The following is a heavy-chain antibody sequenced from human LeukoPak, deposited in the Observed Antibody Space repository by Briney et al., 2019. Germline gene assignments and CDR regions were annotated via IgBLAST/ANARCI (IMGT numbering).Heavy chain of an antibody. CDR2: IKQDGSEK. V-gene: IGHV3-7*03. J-gene: IGHJ4*02. CDR3: TPYYYDSSGTRAFDY. CDR1: GFTFSSYW. D-gene: IGHD3-22*01. Sequence: HPGGSLRLSCAASGFTFSSYWMSWARQAPGKGLEWVANIKQDGSEKYYVDSVKGRFTISRDNSKNTLYLQMNSLRAEDTAVYYCTPYYYDSSGTRAFDYWGQGTLVTVSS.